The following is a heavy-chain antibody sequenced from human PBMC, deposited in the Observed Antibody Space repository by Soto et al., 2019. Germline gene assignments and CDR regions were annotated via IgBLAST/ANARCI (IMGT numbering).Heavy chain of an antibody. Sequence: EVPLVESGGGLVQRGGSLRLSCATSGFGFSSSSMNWVRQAPGKGLEWVSYISSSSSTIYYADSVEGRFTISRDNAKRSLYLQMNSLRDEDTAVYYCARQDTGYFDLWGRGTLVTVSS. CDR3: ARQDTGYFDL. J-gene: IGHJ2*01. V-gene: IGHV3-48*02. CDR1: GFGFSSSS. CDR2: ISSSSSTI.